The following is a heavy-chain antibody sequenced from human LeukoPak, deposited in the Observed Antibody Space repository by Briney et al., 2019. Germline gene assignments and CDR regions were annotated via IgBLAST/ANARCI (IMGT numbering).Heavy chain of an antibody. CDR3: AGAPAGSLEWLSPFDY. CDR2: INHSGST. V-gene: IGHV4-34*01. CDR1: GGSFSGYY. J-gene: IGHJ4*02. Sequence: SETLSLTCAVYGGSFSGYYWSWIRQPPGKGLEWIGEINHSGSTNYNPSLKSRVTISVDTSKNQFSLKLSSVTAADTAVYYCAGAPAGSLEWLSPFDYWGQGTLVTVSS. D-gene: IGHD3-3*01.